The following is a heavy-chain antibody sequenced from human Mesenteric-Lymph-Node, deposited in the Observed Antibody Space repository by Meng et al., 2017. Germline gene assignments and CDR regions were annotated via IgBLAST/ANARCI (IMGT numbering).Heavy chain of an antibody. CDR1: GYTFTSYG. J-gene: IGHJ4*02. D-gene: IGHD4-17*01. Sequence: ASVKVSCKASGYTFTSYGISWVRQAPGQGLEWMGWISAYNGNTNYVQKLQGRVTMTADTSTSTAYMELRSLRSDDTAVYYCARGYLLPYGDKRGWGPDYWGQGTLVTVSS. CDR2: ISAYNGNT. CDR3: ARGYLLPYGDKRGWGPDY. V-gene: IGHV1-18*01.